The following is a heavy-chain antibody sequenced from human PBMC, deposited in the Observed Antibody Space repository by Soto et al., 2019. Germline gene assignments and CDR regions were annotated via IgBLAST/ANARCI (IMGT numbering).Heavy chain of an antibody. CDR1: GFTFSSYG. Sequence: QVQLVESGGGVVQPGRSLRLSCAASGFTFSSYGMHWVRQAPGKGLEWVSSIWYDGNNKYYADSVKGRFTISRDNSRNTMFLQMNSLGAEDTALYYCVGRGNQYWGDYWGQGTQVTVSS. J-gene: IGHJ4*02. D-gene: IGHD7-27*01. V-gene: IGHV3-33*01. CDR3: VGRGNQYWGDY. CDR2: IWYDGNNK.